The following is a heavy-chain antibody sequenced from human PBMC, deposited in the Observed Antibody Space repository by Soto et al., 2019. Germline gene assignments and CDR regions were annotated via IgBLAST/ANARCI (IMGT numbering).Heavy chain of an antibody. CDR1: GCSISSGCDS. V-gene: IGHV4-30-2*01. D-gene: IGHD3-10*01. CDR3: ARVTGP. J-gene: IGHJ5*02. Sequence: PSETLSLTCAVSGCSISSGCDSWSWIRQPPGKGLEWIGYIYHSGSTYYNPSLKSRVTISVDRSKNQFSLKLSSVTAADTAVYYCARVTGPWGQGTLVTVSS. CDR2: IYHSGST.